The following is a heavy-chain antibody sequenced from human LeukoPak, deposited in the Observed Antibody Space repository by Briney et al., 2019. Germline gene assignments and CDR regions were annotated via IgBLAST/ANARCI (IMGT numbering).Heavy chain of an antibody. CDR2: IYYSGST. Sequence: SETLSLTCTVSGGSISSSSYYWGWIRQPPGKGLEWIGSIYYSGSTYYNPSLKSRVTMSVDTSKNQFSLKLSSMTAADTAVYYCARQRGHIVGATYDYWGQGTLVTVSS. CDR3: ARQRGHIVGATYDY. V-gene: IGHV4-39*01. CDR1: GGSISSSSYY. D-gene: IGHD1-26*01. J-gene: IGHJ4*02.